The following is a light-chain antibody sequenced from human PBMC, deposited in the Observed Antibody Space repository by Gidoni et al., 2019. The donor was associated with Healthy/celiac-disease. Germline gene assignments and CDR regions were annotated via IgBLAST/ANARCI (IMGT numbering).Light chain of an antibody. CDR2: AAS. Sequence: DIQMTQSPSSLSASAGDRVTITCRASQGISNYLAWYQQKPGKVPKLLIYAASTLQSGVPSRFSGSGSGTDFTLTISSLQPEDVATYYCQEYNSAPPFGGGTKVEIK. CDR1: QGISNY. J-gene: IGKJ4*01. CDR3: QEYNSAPP. V-gene: IGKV1-27*01.